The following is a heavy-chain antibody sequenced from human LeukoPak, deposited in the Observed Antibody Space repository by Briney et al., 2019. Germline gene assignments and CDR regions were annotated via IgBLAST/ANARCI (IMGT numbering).Heavy chain of an antibody. J-gene: IGHJ4*02. V-gene: IGHV4-59*08. CDR2: IYYSGST. D-gene: IGHD4-11*01. Sequence: PSETLSLTCTVSGGSISSYYWSWIRQPPGKGLEWIGYIYYSGSTNYNPSLKSRVTISVDTSKNQFSLKLSSVTAADTAVYYCARGVPDYSNYYFDYWGQGTLVTVSS. CDR1: GGSISSYY. CDR3: ARGVPDYSNYYFDY.